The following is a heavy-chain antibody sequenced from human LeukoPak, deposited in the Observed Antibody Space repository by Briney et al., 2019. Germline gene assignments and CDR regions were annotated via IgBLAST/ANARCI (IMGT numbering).Heavy chain of an antibody. V-gene: IGHV4-59*08. D-gene: IGHD3-10*01. CDR3: ARHGIWFGDTNRWFDP. CDR1: GGSVTSYY. Sequence: SETLSLTCTVSGGSVTSYYWSWIRQPPGKGLEWIGYIYYSGSTNYNPSLTSRVTISVDTSKNQFSLRLTSVTAADTAVYFCARHGIWFGDTNRWFDPWGQGTLVTVSS. J-gene: IGHJ5*02. CDR2: IYYSGST.